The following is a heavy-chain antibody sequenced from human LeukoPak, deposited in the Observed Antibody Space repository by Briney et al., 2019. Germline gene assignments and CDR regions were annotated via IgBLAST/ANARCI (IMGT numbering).Heavy chain of an antibody. V-gene: IGHV3-66*01. CDR1: GFTVSNNY. Sequence: GGSLRLSCAASGFTVSNNYMNWVRQAPGKGLEWVSGIYSGATTYYADSVKGRFTISRDNAKNSLYLQMNSLRAEDTAVYYCAREARDTAMVTGWGQGTLVTVSS. CDR3: AREARDTAMVTG. CDR2: IYSGATT. D-gene: IGHD5-18*01. J-gene: IGHJ4*02.